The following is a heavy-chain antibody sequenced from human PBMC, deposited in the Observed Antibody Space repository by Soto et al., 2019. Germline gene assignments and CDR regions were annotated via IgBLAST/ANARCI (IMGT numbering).Heavy chain of an antibody. V-gene: IGHV3-15*01. CDR2: IKSKTDGGTT. D-gene: IGHD3-22*01. Sequence: GGSLRLSCAASGFTFSNAWMSWVRQAPGKGLEWVGRIKSKTDGGTTDYAAPVKGRFTISRDDSKNTLYLQMNSQKTEDTAVYYCTIVYYYDSSGYSRFDYWGQGTLVTVYS. J-gene: IGHJ4*02. CDR1: GFTFSNAW. CDR3: TIVYYYDSSGYSRFDY.